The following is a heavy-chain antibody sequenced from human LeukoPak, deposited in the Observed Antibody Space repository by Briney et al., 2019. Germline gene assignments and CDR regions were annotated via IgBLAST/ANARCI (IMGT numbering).Heavy chain of an antibody. D-gene: IGHD4-17*01. CDR2: IRYDGSQT. V-gene: IGHV3-30*02. Sequence: PGGSLRLSCAASGFTFSTYGMHWVRQAPGKGLEGVAFIRYDGSQTYYSDSVRGRFTISRDNSKNTLYLHMNRLRRDDTAVYYCAKVLSYGDYGGFDPRGHGTLVTVSS. CDR1: GFTFSTYG. J-gene: IGHJ5*02. CDR3: AKVLSYGDYGGFDP.